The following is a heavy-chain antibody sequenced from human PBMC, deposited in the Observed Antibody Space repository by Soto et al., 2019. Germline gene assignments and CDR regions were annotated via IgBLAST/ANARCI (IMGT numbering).Heavy chain of an antibody. CDR1: GFTFSSYG. D-gene: IGHD6-19*01. CDR2: ISDAGSNK. V-gene: IGHV3-30*18. Sequence: QVQLVESGGGVVQPGRSLRLSCAASGFTFSSYGMHWVRQAPGKGLEWVAVISDAGSNKYYADSVKGRFTISRDNSKNTLYLQMNSLRAEDTAVYYCAKYSSRSGWNPDYWGQGTLVTVSS. CDR3: AKYSSRSGWNPDY. J-gene: IGHJ4*02.